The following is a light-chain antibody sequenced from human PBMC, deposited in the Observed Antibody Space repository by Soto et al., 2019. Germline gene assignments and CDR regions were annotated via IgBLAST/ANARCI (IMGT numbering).Light chain of an antibody. Sequence: DIQMTQSPYSLSASIGDRVTITCQASQNITNNLSWYQQKPGKAPNLLIYHASKLAKGVTSRFSGSGSETDFTLTISSLQTEDFATYYCQHYNSYSEAFGQGTKVDIK. CDR3: QHYNSYSEA. CDR2: HAS. CDR1: QNITNN. V-gene: IGKV1-33*01. J-gene: IGKJ1*01.